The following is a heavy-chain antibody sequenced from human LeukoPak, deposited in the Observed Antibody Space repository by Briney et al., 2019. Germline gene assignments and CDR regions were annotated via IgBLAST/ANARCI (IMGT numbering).Heavy chain of an antibody. CDR1: GFTFGNYA. CDR3: ARDERGGDCCFQH. J-gene: IGHJ1*01. V-gene: IGHV3-49*04. CDR2: VRSKVYDGTT. Sequence: GGSLRLSCTASGFTFGNYAMSWVRQAPGKGLEWVGFVRSKVYDGTTDYAAPVEGRFTISRDNSKNTLYLQMNSLRAEDTAVYYCARDERGGDCCFQHWGQGTLVTVSS. D-gene: IGHD2-21*02.